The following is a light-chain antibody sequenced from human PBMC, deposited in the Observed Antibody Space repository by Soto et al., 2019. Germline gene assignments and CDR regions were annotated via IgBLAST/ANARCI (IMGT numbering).Light chain of an antibody. CDR3: QQCGISPLT. CDR2: GTS. V-gene: IGKV3-20*01. J-gene: IGKJ4*01. CDR1: LSVGSSY. Sequence: EIVLTQSPGILSLSPGERASLSCRASLSVGSSYLAWYQQKPGQAPRLLIYGTSSRATGIPDRFSGSGSGTDFTLTISRLDPEDFAVYYCQQCGISPLTFGGGTKV.